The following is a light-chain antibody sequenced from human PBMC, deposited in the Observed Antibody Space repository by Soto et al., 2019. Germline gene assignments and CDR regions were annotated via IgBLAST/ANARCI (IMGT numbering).Light chain of an antibody. J-gene: IGLJ3*02. CDR3: QSYGSSNLQWV. CDR2: EVY. V-gene: IGLV2-8*01. CDR1: SSDVGGYNY. Sequence: QSALTQPPSASGSPGQSVTISCTGTSSDVGGYNYVSWYQHHPGKAPKLIIYEVYKRPSGVPDRFSGSKSVNTASLTVSGLQAEDEADYYCQSYGSSNLQWVFGGGTKVTVL.